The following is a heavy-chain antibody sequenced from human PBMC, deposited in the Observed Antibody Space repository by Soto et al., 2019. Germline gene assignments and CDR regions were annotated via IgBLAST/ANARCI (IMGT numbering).Heavy chain of an antibody. CDR1: GFTFSSYS. V-gene: IGHV3-48*02. D-gene: IGHD3-3*01. CDR2: ISSSSSTI. Sequence: GGSLRLSXAASGFTFSSYSMNWVRQAPGKGLEWVSYISSSSSTIYYADSVKGRFTISRDNAKNSLYLQMNSLRDEDTAVYYCARDGHRSPPPYYDFWSGRSYYYYYGMDVWGQGTTVTVSS. CDR3: ARDGHRSPPPYYDFWSGRSYYYYYGMDV. J-gene: IGHJ6*02.